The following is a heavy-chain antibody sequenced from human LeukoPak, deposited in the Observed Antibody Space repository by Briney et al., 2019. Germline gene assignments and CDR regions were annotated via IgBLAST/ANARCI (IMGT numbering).Heavy chain of an antibody. V-gene: IGHV3-23*01. J-gene: IGHJ4*02. CDR2: ISGSGGST. D-gene: IGHD6-6*01. CDR1: GFTFSSYA. CDR3: AKDGLEYSSSPREYYFDY. Sequence: GGSLRLSCAASGFTFSSYAMSWVRQAPGKGLEWVSAISGSGGSTYYTDSVKGRFTNSRDNSKNTLYLQMNSLRAEDTAVYYCAKDGLEYSSSPREYYFDYWGQGTLVTVSS.